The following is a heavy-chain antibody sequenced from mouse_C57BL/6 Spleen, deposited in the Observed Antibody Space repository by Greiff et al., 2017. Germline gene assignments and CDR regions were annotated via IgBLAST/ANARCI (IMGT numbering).Heavy chain of an antibody. V-gene: IGHV5-4*01. Sequence: EVMLVESGGGLVKPGGSLKLSCAASGFTFSSYAMSWVRQTPEKRLEWVATISDGGSYTYYPDNVKGRFTISRDNAKNNLYLQMSHLKSEDTAMYYCARDALYYYGSSPGYFDVWGTGTTVTVSS. CDR3: ARDALYYYGSSPGYFDV. CDR2: ISDGGSYT. CDR1: GFTFSSYA. D-gene: IGHD1-1*01. J-gene: IGHJ1*03.